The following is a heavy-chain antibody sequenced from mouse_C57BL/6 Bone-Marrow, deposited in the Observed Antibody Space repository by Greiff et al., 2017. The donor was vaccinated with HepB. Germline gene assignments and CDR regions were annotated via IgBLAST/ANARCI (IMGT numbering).Heavy chain of an antibody. CDR2: IDPSDSYT. J-gene: IGHJ1*03. CDR1: GYTFTGYW. V-gene: IGHV1-69*01. CDR3: ARETVDWYFDV. D-gene: IGHD1-1*01. Sequence: QVQLQQPGAELVMPGASVKLSCKASGYTFTGYWMHWVKQRPGQGLEWIGEIDPSDSYTNYNQKFKGKSTLTVDKSSSTAYMQLSSLTSEDSAVYYCARETVDWYFDVWGTGTTVTVSS.